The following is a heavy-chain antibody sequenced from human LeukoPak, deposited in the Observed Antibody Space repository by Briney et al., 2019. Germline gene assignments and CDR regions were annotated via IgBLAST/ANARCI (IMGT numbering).Heavy chain of an antibody. Sequence: PGGSLRLSCAASGFTFSSYEMNWVRQAPGKGPEWVSYISSSGSTIYYAGSVKGRFTISRDNAKNSLYLQMNSLRAEDTAVYYCARVDMGFDYWGQGTLVTVSS. CDR3: ARVDMGFDY. CDR1: GFTFSSYE. D-gene: IGHD2-15*01. V-gene: IGHV3-48*03. J-gene: IGHJ4*02. CDR2: ISSSGSTI.